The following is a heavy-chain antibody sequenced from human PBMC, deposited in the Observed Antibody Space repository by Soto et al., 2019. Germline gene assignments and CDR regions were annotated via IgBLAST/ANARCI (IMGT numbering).Heavy chain of an antibody. J-gene: IGHJ3*02. D-gene: IGHD6-6*01. CDR3: AKFPVHQRLPARPSRGDAFDI. CDR2: ISGSGGST. Sequence: GGSLRLSCAASGFTFSSYAMSWVRQAPGKGLEWVSAISGSGGSTYYADSVKGRFTISRDNSKNTLYLQMNSLRAEDTAVYYCAKFPVHQRLPARPSRGDAFDIWGQGTMVTVSS. CDR1: GFTFSSYA. V-gene: IGHV3-23*01.